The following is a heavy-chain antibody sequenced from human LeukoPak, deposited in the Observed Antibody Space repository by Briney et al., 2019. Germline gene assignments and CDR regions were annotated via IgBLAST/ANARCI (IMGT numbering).Heavy chain of an antibody. D-gene: IGHD3-16*02. CDR1: GFTFSSSS. Sequence: GGSLRLSCAASGFTFSSSSISWVRQAPGKGLEWVSAITDAVGSTHYADSVKGRFTISRDNSKNTLYLQMNSLRAEDTAVYYCAKDRGVITFGGVIVADYFDYWGQGTLVTVSS. CDR3: AKDRGVITFGGVIVADYFDY. CDR2: ITDAVGST. J-gene: IGHJ4*02. V-gene: IGHV3-23*01.